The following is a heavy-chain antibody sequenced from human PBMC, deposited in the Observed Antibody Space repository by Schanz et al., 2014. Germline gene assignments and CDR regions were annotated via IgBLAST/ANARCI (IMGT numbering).Heavy chain of an antibody. J-gene: IGHJ2*01. CDR3: GRAGTGMAGWYFEL. Sequence: EVQLVESGGGLVQPGGSLRLSCSASGFTFSTFAMHWVRQAPGKGLEYISAISNNGDSTYYADSVKGRFTISRDNSKSTLFLQMSSLRVDDMAVYYCGRAGTGMAGWYFELWGHGTLVTVSS. CDR2: ISNNGDST. CDR1: GFTFSTFA. V-gene: IGHV3-64D*06. D-gene: IGHD5-18*01.